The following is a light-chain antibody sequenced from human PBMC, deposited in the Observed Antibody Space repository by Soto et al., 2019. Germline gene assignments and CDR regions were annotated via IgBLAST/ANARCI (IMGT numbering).Light chain of an antibody. J-gene: IGLJ1*01. CDR1: SSDVGSYNL. V-gene: IGLV2-23*02. CDR3: CSYASSSTYD. Sequence: QSVLTQPASVSGSPGQSITISCTGTSSDVGSYNLVSWYQQHPGKAPKLMIYEVSKRPSGVSNRFSGSKSGNTASLTISGLQAEDEADYYCCSYASSSTYDFGTGTKVTVL. CDR2: EVS.